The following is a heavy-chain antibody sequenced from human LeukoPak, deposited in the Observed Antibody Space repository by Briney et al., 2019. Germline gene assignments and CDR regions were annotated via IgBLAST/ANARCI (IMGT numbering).Heavy chain of an antibody. CDR2: IWFDGNSK. D-gene: IGHD2-2*01. J-gene: IGHJ5*02. CDR3: VKLRGLGVVPGDT. CDR1: GFTFSSFG. Sequence: GGSLRLSCAASGFTFSSFGMHWVRQAPGKGLEWVAVIWFDGNSKYYADSVKGRLTISRDNSKNTLYLQMNSLRAEDTALYYCVKLRGLGVVPGDTWGLGTLVTVSS. V-gene: IGHV3-33*06.